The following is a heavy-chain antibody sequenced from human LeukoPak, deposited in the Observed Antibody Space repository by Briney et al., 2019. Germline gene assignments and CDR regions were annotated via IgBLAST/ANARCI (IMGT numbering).Heavy chain of an antibody. Sequence: SETLSLTCAVSGDSFSSGGYSWSWIRQPPGKGLEWIGYIYYSGSTNYNPSLKSRVAISVDTSKNQFSLKLSSVTAADTAVYYCAREAGATRGVDYYYYMDVWGKGTTVTVSS. J-gene: IGHJ6*03. V-gene: IGHV4-61*08. CDR1: GDSFSSGGYS. D-gene: IGHD1-26*01. CDR3: AREAGATRGVDYYYYMDV. CDR2: IYYSGST.